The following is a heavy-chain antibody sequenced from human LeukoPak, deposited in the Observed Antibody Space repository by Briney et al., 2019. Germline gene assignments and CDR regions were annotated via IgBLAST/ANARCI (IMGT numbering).Heavy chain of an antibody. V-gene: IGHV3-21*01. CDR1: GFTFSIHS. D-gene: IGHD4-17*01. CDR2: ITSSSSYI. Sequence: PGGSLRLSCAASGFTFSIHSMNWLRQAPRKGLEWVSSITSSSSYIYYADSVKGRFTISRDDAKNSLYLQMDSLRAEDTAVYYCARDLAYGDGRYWGQGTLVTVSS. J-gene: IGHJ4*02. CDR3: ARDLAYGDGRY.